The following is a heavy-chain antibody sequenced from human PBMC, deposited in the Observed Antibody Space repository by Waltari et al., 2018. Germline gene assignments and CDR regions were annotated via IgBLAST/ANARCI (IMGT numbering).Heavy chain of an antibody. D-gene: IGHD2-2*01. CDR3: ARVYVPAADRAGYYYYGMDV. Sequence: QVQLVQSGAEVKKPGSSVKVSCKASGGTFSSYAISWVRQAPGQGLEWMGGIIPSFGTANYAQKVQGRVTITADESTSTAYMELSSLRSEDTAVYYCARVYVPAADRAGYYYYGMDVWGQGTTVTVSS. CDR2: IIPSFGTA. J-gene: IGHJ6*02. CDR1: GGTFSSYA. V-gene: IGHV1-69*01.